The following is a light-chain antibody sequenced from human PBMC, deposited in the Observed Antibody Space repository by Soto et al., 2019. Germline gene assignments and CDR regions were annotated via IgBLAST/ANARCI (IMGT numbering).Light chain of an antibody. J-gene: IGLJ2*01. V-gene: IGLV6-57*04. CDR3: QSYYSSDVV. Sequence: NFMLTQPHSVSESPGKTVSISCTRSSGDIANNYVQWFQQRPGSAPTTVIYKGNQRPSGVPDRFSGSIDSSSNSASHTISGLKTEDEADYFCQSYYSSDVVFGGGTKVTVL. CDR1: SGDIANNY. CDR2: KGN.